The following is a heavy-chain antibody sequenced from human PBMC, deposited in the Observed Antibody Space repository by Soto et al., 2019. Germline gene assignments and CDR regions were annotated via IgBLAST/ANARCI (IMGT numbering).Heavy chain of an antibody. D-gene: IGHD2-21*01. Sequence: GGSLRLSCAASGFTVSGYYMAWIRQPPGKGLEWISYISEDSIYINYADSVKGRFTISRDNARNSLYLQMNSLGVEDTAVYFCATGRQVRTADVWGQGTLVTVSS. CDR1: GFTVSGYY. V-gene: IGHV3-11*03. CDR3: ATGRQVRTADV. J-gene: IGHJ3*01. CDR2: ISEDSIYI.